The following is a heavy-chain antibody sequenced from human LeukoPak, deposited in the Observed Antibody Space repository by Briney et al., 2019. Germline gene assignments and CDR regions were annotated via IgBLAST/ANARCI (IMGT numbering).Heavy chain of an antibody. D-gene: IGHD5-24*01. CDR1: GFTFSSYS. CDR2: IGSSGGST. V-gene: IGHV3-23*01. J-gene: IGHJ3*01. Sequence: GGSLRLSCAASGFTFSSYSMNWVRQAPGKGLEWVSLIGSSGGSTYYADSVKGRFTISRGNSKNTLSLQMNSLRVEDTAIYYCAKDIQLSTWGLGTMVTVSS. CDR3: AKDIQLST.